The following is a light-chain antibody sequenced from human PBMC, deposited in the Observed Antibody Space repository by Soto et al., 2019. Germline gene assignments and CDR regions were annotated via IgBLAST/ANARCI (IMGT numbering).Light chain of an antibody. CDR3: HQSYSSPPT. J-gene: IGKJ1*01. Sequence: DIQMTQSPSSLSASVEDRVIITCRASQSISNHLNWYQQKPGKAPKLLIFAASSLQSGVPSRFSVSRSGPDFTLTISSLQPEDFATYYCHQSYSSPPTFGQGTKVDIK. CDR1: QSISNH. V-gene: IGKV1-39*01. CDR2: AAS.